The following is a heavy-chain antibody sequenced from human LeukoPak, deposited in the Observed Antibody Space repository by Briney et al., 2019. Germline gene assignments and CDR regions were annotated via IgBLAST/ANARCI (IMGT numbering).Heavy chain of an antibody. CDR2: INHGGSN. CDR3: ARASGSWFAP. D-gene: IGHD1-26*01. Sequence: SETLSLTCAVYGGSFSGYYWSWIRQAPGQGLEWIGEINHGGSNNYNQPVRSRVTISVDTSKNQFSLKLRSVTAADPAVCYSARASGSWFAPWGEGTLVTVSS. V-gene: IGHV4-34*01. J-gene: IGHJ5*02. CDR1: GGSFSGYY.